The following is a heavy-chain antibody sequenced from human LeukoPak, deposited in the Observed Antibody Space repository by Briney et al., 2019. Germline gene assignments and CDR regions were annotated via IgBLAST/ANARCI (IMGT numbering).Heavy chain of an antibody. V-gene: IGHV1-8*03. CDR3: ARGIGRRVTTVTSTIFFDP. CDR2: MNPYSGIT. J-gene: IGHJ5*02. D-gene: IGHD4-17*01. CDR1: GYTFTSYD. Sequence: APGKVSCTASGYTFTSYDINWVRQATGQGVGWMGWMNPYSGITGYAQKLQGRVTITSNTSISTATLELSRRRAQDTAGHYCARGIGRRVTTVTSTIFFDPGGEGTLVTVP.